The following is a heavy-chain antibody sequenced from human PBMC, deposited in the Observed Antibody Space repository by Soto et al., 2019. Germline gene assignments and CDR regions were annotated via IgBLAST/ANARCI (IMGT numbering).Heavy chain of an antibody. Sequence: PSETLSLTCTVSGGSISSSSYYWGWIRQPPGKGLEWIGSIYYSGSTYYNPSLKSRVTISVDTSKNQFSLKLSSVTAADTAVYYCARPFETRFDPWGQGTLVTVSS. J-gene: IGHJ5*02. CDR1: GGSISSSSYY. CDR2: IYYSGST. CDR3: ARPFETRFDP. V-gene: IGHV4-39*01. D-gene: IGHD3-9*01.